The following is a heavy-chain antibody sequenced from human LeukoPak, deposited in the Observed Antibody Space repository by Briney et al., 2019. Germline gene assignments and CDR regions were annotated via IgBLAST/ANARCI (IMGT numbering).Heavy chain of an antibody. V-gene: IGHV3-21*06. CDR1: GFTFSSYS. D-gene: IGHD6-25*01. CDR2: ISSSSSYI. Sequence: GGSLRLSCAASGFTFSSYSMNWVRQAPGKGLEWVSSISSSSSYIYYADSLKGRFTISRDNAKNSLYLQMNSLRAEDTAIYYCARDFSSPATPWYFDFWGRGTLVTVSS. CDR3: ARDFSSPATPWYFDF. J-gene: IGHJ2*01.